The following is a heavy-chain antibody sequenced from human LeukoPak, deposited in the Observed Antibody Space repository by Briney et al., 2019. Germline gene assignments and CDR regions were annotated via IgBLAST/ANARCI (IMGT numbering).Heavy chain of an antibody. CDR3: ARRQLLYGGYYFDY. Sequence: SETLSLTCAVSGCSISSGYYWGWIRQPPGQGLEWIGSIYHSGSTYYNPSLKSRVTISVDTSKNQFSLKLSSVTAADTAVYYCARRQLLYGGYYFDYWGQGTLVTVSS. V-gene: IGHV4-38-2*01. CDR1: GCSISSGYY. J-gene: IGHJ4*02. CDR2: IYHSGST. D-gene: IGHD2-2*02.